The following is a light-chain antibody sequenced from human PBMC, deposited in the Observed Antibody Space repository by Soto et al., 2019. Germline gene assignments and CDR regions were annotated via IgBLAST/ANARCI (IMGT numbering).Light chain of an antibody. J-gene: IGKJ1*01. Sequence: DIQMTQSPSTLSASVGDRVTITCRASQSISNWLAWYQQEQGKAPKLLIYGASSLESGVPSRFSGSGSGTEFTLTISSLQPDDFATYYCQQYNSYWGTFGQGTKVDIK. V-gene: IGKV1-5*01. CDR1: QSISNW. CDR2: GAS. CDR3: QQYNSYWGT.